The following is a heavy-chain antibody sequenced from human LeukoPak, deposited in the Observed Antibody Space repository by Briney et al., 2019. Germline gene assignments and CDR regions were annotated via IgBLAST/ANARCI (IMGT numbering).Heavy chain of an antibody. J-gene: IGHJ4*02. Sequence: SETLSLTCTVSRGSVSSGSYYWSWIRQPPGKGLEWIGYIYYSGSTNYNPSLKSRVTISVDTSKNQFSLKLSSVTAADTAVYYCARTSYVSGLDYWGQGTLVTVSS. D-gene: IGHD3-16*01. CDR3: ARTSYVSGLDY. V-gene: IGHV4-61*01. CDR1: RGSVSSGSYY. CDR2: IYYSGST.